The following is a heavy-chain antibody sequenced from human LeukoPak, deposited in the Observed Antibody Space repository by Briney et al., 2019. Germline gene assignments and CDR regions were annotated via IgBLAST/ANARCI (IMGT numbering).Heavy chain of an antibody. V-gene: IGHV3-66*01. Sequence: GGSLRLSCAASGFSFSIHGMGWVRRAPGKGLEWVSVIYSGGSTYYADSVKGRFTIPRDNSKNTLYLQMNSLRAEDTAVYYCARDLSVAGSEDWGQGTLVTVSS. D-gene: IGHD2-15*01. CDR1: GFSFSIHG. CDR3: ARDLSVAGSED. CDR2: IYSGGST. J-gene: IGHJ4*02.